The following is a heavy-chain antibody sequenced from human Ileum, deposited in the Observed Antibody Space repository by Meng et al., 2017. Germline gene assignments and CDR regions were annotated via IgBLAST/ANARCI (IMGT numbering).Heavy chain of an antibody. CDR1: GFTFSNYA. CDR2: IHAGSGDT. CDR3: GRGRASFYFDI. J-gene: IGHJ4*01. D-gene: IGHD6-6*01. V-gene: IGHV1-3*01. Sequence: QGQFVQSGAEVNKPGASVRISCKASGFTFSNYAIYWVRQAPGQSLEWLGWIHAGSGDTKFSQTFQGRLTFDRDTSADTVYMELSSLTSGDRAVYYCGRGRASFYFDILGQGTLVTVSS.